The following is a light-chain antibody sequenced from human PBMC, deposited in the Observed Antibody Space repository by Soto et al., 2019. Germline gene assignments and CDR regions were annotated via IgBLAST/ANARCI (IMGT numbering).Light chain of an antibody. CDR1: QGISSY. V-gene: IGKV1-8*01. J-gene: IGKJ4*02. CDR2: AAS. Sequence: RMTQSPSSFSASTGDRVTITCRASQGISSYLAWYQQKPGKAPKLLIYAASTLQSGVPSRFSGSGSGTDFTLTISCLQSEDFATYYCQQYYSYQLKCCGGTKVDIK. CDR3: QQYYSYQLK.